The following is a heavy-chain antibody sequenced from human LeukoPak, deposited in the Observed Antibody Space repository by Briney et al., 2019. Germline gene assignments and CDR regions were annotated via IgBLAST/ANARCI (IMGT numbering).Heavy chain of an antibody. Sequence: GGSLRLSCAASGFTFSSYGMHWVRQAPGKGLEWVAVIWYDGSNKYYADSVKGRFTISRDNSKNTLCLQMNSLRAEDTAVYYCAKDRDGFDPWGQGTLVTVSS. CDR3: AKDRDGFDP. V-gene: IGHV3-33*06. CDR2: IWYDGSNK. J-gene: IGHJ5*02. CDR1: GFTFSSYG. D-gene: IGHD2-21*02.